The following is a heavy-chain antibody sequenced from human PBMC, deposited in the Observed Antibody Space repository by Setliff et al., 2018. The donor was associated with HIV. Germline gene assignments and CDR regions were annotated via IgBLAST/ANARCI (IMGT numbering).Heavy chain of an antibody. J-gene: IGHJ3*02. Sequence: ASVKVSCKASGCTFTSYDINWVRQATGQGPEWMGWMNPNSGNTGYAQKFQGRVTMTRNTSISTAYMELSSLRSEDTAVYYCATVSHTNVAAHDAFDIWGQGTVVTVSS. CDR1: GCTFTSYD. CDR3: ATVSHTNVAAHDAFDI. CDR2: MNPNSGNT. V-gene: IGHV1-8*02. D-gene: IGHD6-19*01.